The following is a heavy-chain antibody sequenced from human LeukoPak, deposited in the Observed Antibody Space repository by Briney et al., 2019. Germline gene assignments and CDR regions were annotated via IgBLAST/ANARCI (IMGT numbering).Heavy chain of an antibody. CDR3: AKAPVTTCRGAYCYPFDY. CDR1: GSTLSSYA. V-gene: IGHV3-23*01. CDR2: ISDSGNT. J-gene: IGHJ4*02. D-gene: IGHD2-21*01. Sequence: GGSLRLSCAASGSTLSSYAMSWVRQAPGKGLEWVSAISDSGNTYHADSVKGRFTISRDSSKNTLFLQMNRLGPEDAAVYYCAKAPVTTCRGAYCYPFDYWGQGTLVTVSS.